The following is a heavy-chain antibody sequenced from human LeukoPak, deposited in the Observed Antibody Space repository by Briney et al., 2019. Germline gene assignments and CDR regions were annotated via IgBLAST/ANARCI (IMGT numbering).Heavy chain of an antibody. CDR3: TRGSQSDYYYGMDV. CDR2: IRSRTNTYAT. CDR1: GFTFSGSA. V-gene: IGHV3-73*01. J-gene: IGHJ6*02. Sequence: PGGSLRLSCAASGFTFSGSAMHWVRQASGEGLEWVGRIRSRTNTYATAYAASVKGRFTTSRDDSKNTAYLQMNSLKTEDTAVYYCTRGSQSDYYYGMDVWGQGTAVTVSS.